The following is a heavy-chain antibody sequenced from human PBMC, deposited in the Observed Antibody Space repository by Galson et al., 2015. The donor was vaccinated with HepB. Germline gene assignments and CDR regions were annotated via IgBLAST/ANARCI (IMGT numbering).Heavy chain of an antibody. D-gene: IGHD2-2*01. CDR1: GGSFSGYY. Sequence: SETLSLTCAVYGGSFSGYYWSWIRQPPGKGLEWIGEINHSGSTNYNPSLKSRVTISVDTSKNQFSLKLSSVTAADTAVYYCARGAGYCSSTSCDSHYYYYMDVWGKGTTVTVSS. CDR2: INHSGST. J-gene: IGHJ6*03. V-gene: IGHV4-34*01. CDR3: ARGAGYCSSTSCDSHYYYYMDV.